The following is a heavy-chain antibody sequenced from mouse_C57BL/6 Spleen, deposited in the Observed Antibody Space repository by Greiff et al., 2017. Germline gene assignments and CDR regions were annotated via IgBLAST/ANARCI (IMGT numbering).Heavy chain of an antibody. Sequence: VQLQQSGAELVRPGASVKLSCKASGYTFTDYYINWVKQRPGQGLEWIARIYPGSGNTYYNEKFKGKATLTAEKSSSTAYMQLSSLTSEDSAVYFCARGSSGYRGLGYAMDYWGQGTSVTVSS. CDR2: IYPGSGNT. D-gene: IGHD3-2*02. CDR3: ARGSSGYRGLGYAMDY. V-gene: IGHV1-76*01. CDR1: GYTFTDYY. J-gene: IGHJ4*01.